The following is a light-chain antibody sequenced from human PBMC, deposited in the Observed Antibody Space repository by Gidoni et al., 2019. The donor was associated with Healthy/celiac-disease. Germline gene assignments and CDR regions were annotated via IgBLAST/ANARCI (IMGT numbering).Light chain of an antibody. CDR2: AAS. CDR3: QQSYSTPPYT. V-gene: IGKV1-39*01. CDR1: QSISSY. Sequence: DIQMTKSPSCLSASVGDRVTITCRASQSISSYLNWYQQKPGKAPKLLIYAASSLQSGVPSRFSGSGSGTDFTLTISSLQPEDFATYYCQQSYSTPPYTFVQGTKLEIK. J-gene: IGKJ2*01.